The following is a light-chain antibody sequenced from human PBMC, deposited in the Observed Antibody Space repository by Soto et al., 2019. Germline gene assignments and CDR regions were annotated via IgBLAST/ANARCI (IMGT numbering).Light chain of an antibody. CDR3: QQVGSSPIT. J-gene: IGKJ5*01. Sequence: EIVLTQSPCTLSLSPGERATLSCRASQSVNRSYLVWYQQRPDQAHRLLIYGASSRATGIPDRFSGSASGADFTLTISRLEPEDFAVYYCQQVGSSPITFGQGTRLEIK. CDR1: QSVNRSY. V-gene: IGKV3-20*01. CDR2: GAS.